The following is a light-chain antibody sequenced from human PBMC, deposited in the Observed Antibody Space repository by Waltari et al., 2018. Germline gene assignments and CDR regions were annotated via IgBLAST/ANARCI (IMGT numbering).Light chain of an antibody. CDR1: SSDVGGYNF. J-gene: IGLJ3*02. Sequence: QSALTQPASVSGSPGQSITISCTGTSSDVGGYNFVSWYQQHPGKAPKLMIYEVTNRPSGVSNRFAGSKSGNTASLTISGLLAEEEADYYCCSYTTTTTVVFGGGTKLTVL. V-gene: IGLV2-14*01. CDR3: CSYTTTTTVV. CDR2: EVT.